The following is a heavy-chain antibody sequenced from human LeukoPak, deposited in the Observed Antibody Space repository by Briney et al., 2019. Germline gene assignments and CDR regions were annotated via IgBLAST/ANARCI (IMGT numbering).Heavy chain of an antibody. Sequence: PGGSLRLSCAASGFTFSSYGMHWVRQAPGKGLEWVAVIWYGGSNKYYADSVKGRFTISRDNSKNTLYLQMNSLRAEDTAVYYCAKGSYDFWSGYYPPWTFDYWGQGTQVTVSS. J-gene: IGHJ4*02. CDR2: IWYGGSNK. V-gene: IGHV3-30*02. CDR1: GFTFSSYG. D-gene: IGHD3-3*01. CDR3: AKGSYDFWSGYYPPWTFDY.